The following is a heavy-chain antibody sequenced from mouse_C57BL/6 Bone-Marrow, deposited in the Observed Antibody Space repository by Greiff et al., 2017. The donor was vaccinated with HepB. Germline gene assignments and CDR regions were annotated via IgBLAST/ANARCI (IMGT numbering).Heavy chain of an antibody. CDR1: GYSITSGYY. D-gene: IGHD2-5*01. CDR2: ISYDGSN. J-gene: IGHJ4*01. V-gene: IGHV3-6*01. Sequence: EVQRVESGPGLVKPSQSLSLTCSVTGYSITSGYYWNWIRQFPGNKLEWMGYISYDGSNNYNPSLKNRISITRDTSKNQFFLKLNSVTTEDTATYYCARDRNYYSTEGYWGQGTSVTVSS. CDR3: ARDRNYYSTEGY.